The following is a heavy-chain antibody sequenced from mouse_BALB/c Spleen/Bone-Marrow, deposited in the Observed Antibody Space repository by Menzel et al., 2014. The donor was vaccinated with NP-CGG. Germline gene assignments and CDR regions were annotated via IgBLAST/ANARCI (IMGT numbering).Heavy chain of an antibody. CDR3: ARRSQRYAMDY. J-gene: IGHJ4*01. CDR1: GFSLTSYG. CDR2: IWAGGST. V-gene: IGHV2-9*02. Sequence: VQLQQSGPGLVAPSQSLSITCTVSGFSLTSYGVHWVRQPPGKGLEWLGVIWAGGSTNYNSALMSRLSISKDNSKSQVFIKMNSLQTEDTAMYYCARRSQRYAMDYWDQGTSVTVSS.